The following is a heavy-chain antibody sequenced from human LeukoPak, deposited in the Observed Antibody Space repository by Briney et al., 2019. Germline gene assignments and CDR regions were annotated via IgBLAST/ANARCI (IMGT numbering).Heavy chain of an antibody. V-gene: IGHV3-7*01. CDR2: IKQDGSEK. CDR1: GFTFSSYW. Sequence: GGSLRLSCAASGFTFSSYWMSLVRRAPGKGLEWVANIKQDGSEKYYVDSVKGRFTISRDNAKNSLYLQMNSLRAEDTAVYYCARAPGSYYSRWFDPWGQGTLVTVSS. D-gene: IGHD1-26*01. CDR3: ARAPGSYYSRWFDP. J-gene: IGHJ5*02.